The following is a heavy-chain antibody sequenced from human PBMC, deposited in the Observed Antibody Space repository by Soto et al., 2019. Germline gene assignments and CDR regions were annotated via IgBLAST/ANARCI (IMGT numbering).Heavy chain of an antibody. V-gene: IGHV1-18*01. CDR1: GYSFSDYG. Sequence: ASVKVSCKTSGYSFSDYGISWVRQAPGQGLEWLGWISVYNGYTNYARKLQDRVTLTIDTSKATAFMELRSLRSDDTAVYYCAKDGFYHGSGNHYSDSWGQGTQVTVSS. J-gene: IGHJ4*02. CDR2: ISVYNGYT. CDR3: AKDGFYHGSGNHYSDS. D-gene: IGHD3-10*01.